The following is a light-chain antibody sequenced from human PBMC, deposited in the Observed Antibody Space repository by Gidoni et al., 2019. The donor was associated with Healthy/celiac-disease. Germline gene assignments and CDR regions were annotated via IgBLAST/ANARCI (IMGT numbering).Light chain of an antibody. J-gene: IGLJ3*02. CDR3: QAWDSSTWV. CDR1: KLGDKY. CDR2: QDS. Sequence: SYELPQPPSVSVSPGQTASITCSGDKLGDKYACWYQRKPGQSPVLVIYQDSKRPSGIPERFSGSNSGNTATLTISGTQAMDEADYYCQAWDSSTWVFGGGTKLTVL. V-gene: IGLV3-1*01.